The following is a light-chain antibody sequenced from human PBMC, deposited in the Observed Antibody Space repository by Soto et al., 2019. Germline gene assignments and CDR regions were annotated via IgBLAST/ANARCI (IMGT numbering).Light chain of an antibody. J-gene: IGKJ1*01. CDR1: QSLPSNS. V-gene: IGKV3-20*01. CDR2: GAS. CDR3: HQSDDSPWT. Sequence: ETVLMQSPDTLSLSPGERVTLSCRASQSLPSNSLAWYQQKPGQPPRLLFYGASSRATGVPDRFVGSGSGTDLTLTVARLDAEDSAGYFCHQSDDSPWTFGQETKVEV.